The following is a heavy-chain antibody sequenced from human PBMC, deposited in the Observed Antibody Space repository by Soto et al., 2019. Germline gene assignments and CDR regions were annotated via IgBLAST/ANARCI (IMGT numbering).Heavy chain of an antibody. CDR1: GFAFSSHA. Sequence: EVQLLESGGGLVQAGGSLRLSCAASGFAFSSHAMSWVRQAPGKGLEWVSSISGSTSGTYYADAVKGRFTISRDNSNNTLYLQMNSLSAEDTAVYYWAKDRGFIDPFDYWGQGALVTVSS. J-gene: IGHJ4*02. CDR2: ISGSTSGT. V-gene: IGHV3-23*01. D-gene: IGHD3-16*02. CDR3: AKDRGFIDPFDY.